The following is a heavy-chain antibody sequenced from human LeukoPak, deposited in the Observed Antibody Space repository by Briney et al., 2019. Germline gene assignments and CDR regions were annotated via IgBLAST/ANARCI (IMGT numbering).Heavy chain of an antibody. Sequence: GGSLRLSCAASGFTFSSYGMHWVRQAPGKGLEWVANIKQDGSEKYYVDSVKGRFTISRDNAKNSLYLQMNSLRAEDTAVYYCARGFDALDYWGQGTLVTVSS. V-gene: IGHV3-7*01. CDR1: GFTFSSYG. D-gene: IGHD3-9*01. CDR3: ARGFDALDY. J-gene: IGHJ4*02. CDR2: IKQDGSEK.